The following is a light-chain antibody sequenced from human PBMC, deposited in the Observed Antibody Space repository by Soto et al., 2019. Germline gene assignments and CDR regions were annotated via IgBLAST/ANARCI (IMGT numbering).Light chain of an antibody. Sequence: EIVLTQSPATLSLSPGERATLSCRASQSVSSYLAWYQQKPGQAPRLLIYDASNRATGIPARFSGSGSGTDFTLTISSLETEDFAVYYCQQSRNWYMYTFGQGTKLEIK. J-gene: IGKJ2*01. CDR2: DAS. CDR1: QSVSSY. V-gene: IGKV3-11*01. CDR3: QQSRNWYMYT.